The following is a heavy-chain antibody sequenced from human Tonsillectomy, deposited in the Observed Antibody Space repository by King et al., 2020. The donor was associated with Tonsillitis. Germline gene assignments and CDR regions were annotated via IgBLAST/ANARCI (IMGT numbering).Heavy chain of an antibody. J-gene: IGHJ3*02. CDR1: GFSLTTSGVA. CDR3: AHRPRDGSGSYAFAM. CDR2: IHWYDDN. V-gene: IGHV2-5*01. D-gene: IGHD3-10*01. Sequence: TLKESGPTLVRPTQTLTLTCTFSGFSLTTSGVAVGWLRQPPGKALEWLALIHWYDDNRSSTSLQSRLTLTKETSKNQVVLTMTNIDSADTATYYCAHRPRDGSGSYAFAMWGQGTLVTVSS.